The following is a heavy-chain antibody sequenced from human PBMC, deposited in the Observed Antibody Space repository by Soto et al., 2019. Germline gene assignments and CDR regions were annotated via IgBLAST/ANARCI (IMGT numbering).Heavy chain of an antibody. CDR3: ARERRYYYGSGSYYGYDY. Sequence: SETLSLTCTVSGGSISSGDYYWSWIRQPPGKGLEWIGYIYYSGSTYYNPSLKSRVTISVDTSKNQFSLKLSSVTAADTAVYYCARERRYYYGSGSYYGYDYWGQGTLVTVS. CDR2: IYYSGST. V-gene: IGHV4-30-4*01. J-gene: IGHJ4*02. D-gene: IGHD3-10*01. CDR1: GGSISSGDYY.